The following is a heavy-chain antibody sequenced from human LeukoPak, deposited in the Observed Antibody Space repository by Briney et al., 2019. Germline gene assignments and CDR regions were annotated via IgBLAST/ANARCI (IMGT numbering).Heavy chain of an antibody. D-gene: IGHD6-19*01. CDR1: GGSISSSSYY. CDR2: IYYSGST. CDR3: ARKRSGWYSP. J-gene: IGHJ5*02. Sequence: SETLSLTCTVSGGSISSSSYYWGWIRQPPGQGLEWIGSIYYSGSTYYNASLKSRVTISVDTSKNQFSLKLSSVTAADTAVYYCARKRSGWYSPWGQGTLVTVSS. V-gene: IGHV4-39*01.